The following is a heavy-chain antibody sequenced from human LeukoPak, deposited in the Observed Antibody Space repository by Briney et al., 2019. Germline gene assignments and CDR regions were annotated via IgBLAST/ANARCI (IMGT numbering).Heavy chain of an antibody. J-gene: IGHJ4*02. Sequence: GASVKVSCKASGYTFTGYYMHWVRQAPGQGLEWMGWINPNSGGTNYAQKFQGRVTMTRDTSISTAYMELSRLRSDDTAVYYCAVAGYGSGSYYDPVDYWGQGTLVTVSS. CDR2: INPNSGGT. CDR3: AVAGYGSGSYYDPVDY. CDR1: GYTFTGYY. V-gene: IGHV1-2*02. D-gene: IGHD3-10*01.